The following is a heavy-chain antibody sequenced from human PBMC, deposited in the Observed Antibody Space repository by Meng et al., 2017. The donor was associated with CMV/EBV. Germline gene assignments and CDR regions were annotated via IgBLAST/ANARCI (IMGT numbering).Heavy chain of an antibody. CDR1: GGSISSYY. J-gene: IGHJ4*02. D-gene: IGHD4-23*01. V-gene: IGHV4-4*07. Sequence: QVELQEAGPGMVTPSETLSLPCIVSGGSISSYYWSWIRQPAGKGLEWIGRIYTSGSTNYNPSLKSRVTMSVDTSKNQFSLKLSSVTAADTAVYYCARVLRWNGVIDYWGQGTLVTVSS. CDR2: IYTSGST. CDR3: ARVLRWNGVIDY.